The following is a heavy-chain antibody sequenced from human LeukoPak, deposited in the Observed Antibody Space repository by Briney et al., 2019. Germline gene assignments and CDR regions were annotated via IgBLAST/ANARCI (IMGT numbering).Heavy chain of an antibody. D-gene: IGHD3-10*01. Sequence: GGSLRLSCAASGFTFDDYAMRWVRQAPGRGLEWVSGISWNSGSIGYADSVKGRFTISRDNAKNSLYLQMNSLRAEDTALYYCAKDRGSMVRGVIASWGQGTLVTVSS. CDR1: GFTFDDYA. J-gene: IGHJ4*02. CDR2: ISWNSGSI. CDR3: AKDRGSMVRGVIAS. V-gene: IGHV3-9*01.